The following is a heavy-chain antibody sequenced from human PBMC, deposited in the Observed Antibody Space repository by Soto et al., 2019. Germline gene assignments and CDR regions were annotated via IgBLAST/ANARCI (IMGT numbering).Heavy chain of an antibody. CDR3: ARPYCSGGSCYWFDP. D-gene: IGHD2-15*01. CDR1: GYSFTSYW. CDR2: IDPSDSYT. Sequence: GESLKISCKGSGYSFTSYWISWVRQMPGKGLEWMGRIDPSDSYTNYSPSFQGHVTISADKSISTAYLQWSSLKASDTAMYYCARPYCSGGSCYWFDPWGQGTLVTVSS. V-gene: IGHV5-10-1*01. J-gene: IGHJ5*02.